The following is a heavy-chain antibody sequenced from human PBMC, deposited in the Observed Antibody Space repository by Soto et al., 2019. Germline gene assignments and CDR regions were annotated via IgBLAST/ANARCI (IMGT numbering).Heavy chain of an antibody. CDR2: IIPIFGTA. CDR1: GGTFSSYA. V-gene: IGHV1-69*13. CDR3: ARGANTAMVTRWFDP. D-gene: IGHD5-18*01. J-gene: IGHJ5*02. Sequence: GASVKVSCKASGGTFSSYAISCVRQAPGQGLEWMGGIIPIFGTANYAQKFQGRVTITADESTSTAYMELSSLRSEDTAVYYCARGANTAMVTRWFDPWGQGTLVTVSS.